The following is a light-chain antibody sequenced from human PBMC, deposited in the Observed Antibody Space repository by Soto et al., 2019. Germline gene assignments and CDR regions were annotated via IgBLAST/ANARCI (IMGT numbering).Light chain of an antibody. Sequence: QAVVTQPPSVSGAPGQRVTISCTGSSSNIGTGYDVHWYQQLPGTAPKLLIYGHSNRPSGVPDRFSGSKSGTSASLAITGLQAEDEADYYCQSYDTSLSGSRVVFGGGTKVTVL. CDR3: QSYDTSLSGSRVV. CDR1: SSNIGTGYD. V-gene: IGLV1-40*01. CDR2: GHS. J-gene: IGLJ2*01.